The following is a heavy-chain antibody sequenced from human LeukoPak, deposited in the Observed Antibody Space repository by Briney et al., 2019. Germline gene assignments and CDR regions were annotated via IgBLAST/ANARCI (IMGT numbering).Heavy chain of an antibody. J-gene: IGHJ3*02. CDR3: ARILEKVGWIYDAFDI. D-gene: IGHD6-19*01. CDR2: INPSGGST. Sequence: ASVKFSCKASGYTFTSYYMHWVRQAPGQGLEWMGIINPSGGSTTYAQKFQGRVTMTRDTSTSTVYMELSSLRSEDTAVYYCARILEKVGWIYDAFDIWGQGTMVTVSS. V-gene: IGHV1-46*01. CDR1: GYTFTSYY.